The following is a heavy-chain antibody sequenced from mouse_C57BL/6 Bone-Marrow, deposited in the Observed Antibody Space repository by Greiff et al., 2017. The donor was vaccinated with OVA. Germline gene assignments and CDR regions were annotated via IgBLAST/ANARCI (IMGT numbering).Heavy chain of an antibody. Sequence: QVQLKESGAELARPGASVKMSCKASGYTFTSYTMHWVKQRPGQGLEWIGYINPSSGYTKYNQKFKDKATLTADKSSSTAYMQLSSLTSEDSAVYYCARGVLRYWYFDVWGTGTTVTVSS. CDR1: GYTFTSYT. CDR2: INPSSGYT. V-gene: IGHV1-4*01. CDR3: ARGVLRYWYFDV. D-gene: IGHD1-1*01. J-gene: IGHJ1*03.